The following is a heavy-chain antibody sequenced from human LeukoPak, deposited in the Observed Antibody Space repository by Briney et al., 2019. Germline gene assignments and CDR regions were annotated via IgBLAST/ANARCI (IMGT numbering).Heavy chain of an antibody. CDR1: GFTFSSYA. V-gene: IGHV3-23*01. J-gene: IGHJ4*02. Sequence: GGSLRLSCAASGFTFSSYAMSWVRQAPGKGLEWVSAISGSGGSTYYADSVKGRFTISRDNSKNTLYLQMNSLRAKDTAVYYCAKDPVVTMIVVVSGYFDYWGQGTLVTVSS. D-gene: IGHD3-22*01. CDR3: AKDPVVTMIVVVSGYFDY. CDR2: ISGSGGST.